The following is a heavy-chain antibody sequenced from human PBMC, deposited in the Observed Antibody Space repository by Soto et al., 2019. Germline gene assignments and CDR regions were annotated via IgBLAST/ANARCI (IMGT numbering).Heavy chain of an antibody. D-gene: IGHD2-21*01. Sequence: LGLSCTDSGFTFSSIWLSWVRQAPGKGLKWVVNTKEDGSEKCQLDSGKGPFTISRDNAKEYLYLQMNSLRADDMALYYCARDTGSSISSGFDYWGQGTLVTVSS. J-gene: IGHJ4*02. V-gene: IGHV3-7*03. CDR1: GFTFSSIW. CDR3: ARDTGSSISSGFDY. CDR2: TKEDGSEK.